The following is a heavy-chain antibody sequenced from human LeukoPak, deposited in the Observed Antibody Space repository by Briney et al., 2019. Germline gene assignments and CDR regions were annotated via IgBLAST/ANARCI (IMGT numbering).Heavy chain of an antibody. D-gene: IGHD6-13*01. CDR3: ARAYSSSWYFNWFDP. Sequence: PSETLSLTCTVSGYSISSGYFWGWIRQPPGKGLEWIGTIYNSGSTYYIASLESRVTISVDTSKNQFSLKLSSVTAADTAVYYCARAYSSSWYFNWFDPWGQGTLVTVSS. J-gene: IGHJ5*02. CDR2: IYNSGST. V-gene: IGHV4-38-2*02. CDR1: GYSISSGYF.